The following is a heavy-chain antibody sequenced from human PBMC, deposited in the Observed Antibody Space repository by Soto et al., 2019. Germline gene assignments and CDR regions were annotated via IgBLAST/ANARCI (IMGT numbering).Heavy chain of an antibody. V-gene: IGHV1-69*13. CDR3: EAEMTFGKLSVV. Sequence: SVQVSCKASGDTDTNYVISWVRQAPGQGLEWMGGIFPKFGTTYSAQKLQDRLTITADESTSTVYMQLSSLRLDDTAVYYCEAEMTFGKLSVVWGQGTTLTVSS. CDR2: IFPKFGTT. J-gene: IGHJ6*02. D-gene: IGHD3-16*02. CDR1: GDTDTNYV.